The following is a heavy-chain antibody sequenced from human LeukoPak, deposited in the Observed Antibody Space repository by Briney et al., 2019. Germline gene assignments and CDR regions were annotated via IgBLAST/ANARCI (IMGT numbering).Heavy chain of an antibody. V-gene: IGHV3-23*01. CDR2: VSGSGAIA. Sequence: GGSLRLSCAASGFTFNNYAMSWVRQAPGKGLEWVSTVSGSGAIAYYTDSDKGRFTISRDNSKSTLYLQMSSLTAKDTAVYYCAKGHLTGRGYFDYWGQGTLVTVSS. CDR1: GFTFNNYA. J-gene: IGHJ4*02. D-gene: IGHD1-20*01. CDR3: AKGHLTGRGYFDY.